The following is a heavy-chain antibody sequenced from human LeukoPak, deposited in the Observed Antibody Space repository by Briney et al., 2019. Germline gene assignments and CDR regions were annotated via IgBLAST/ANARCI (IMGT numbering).Heavy chain of an antibody. CDR1: RFTFSSYA. CDR2: ISYDGSTE. V-gene: IGHV3-30*04. D-gene: IGHD2-8*01. CDR3: ARETWYAIIDY. J-gene: IGHJ4*02. Sequence: GGSLRLSCAASRFTFSSYAMHWVRQAPGKGLEWLTVISYDGSTEYYADFLKGRFTISRDNSNNTLSLQMNSLRVQDTAVYYCARETWYAIIDYWGQGTLVTVSS.